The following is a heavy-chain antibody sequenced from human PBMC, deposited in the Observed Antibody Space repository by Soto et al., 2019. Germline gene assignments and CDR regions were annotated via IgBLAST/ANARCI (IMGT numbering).Heavy chain of an antibody. CDR3: ARVVGAPTWLDP. Sequence: EVQLVESGGGLVQPGGSLRLSCAASGFTFSSYSMSWVRQAPGKGLEWVANIKRHGSEKYYVDSVKGRFTISRDSAANSPSLQMNSLRAADPAVYYFARVVGAPTWLDPWGQGTLVTVSS. CDR2: IKRHGSEK. CDR1: GFTFSSYS. D-gene: IGHD1-26*01. V-gene: IGHV3-7*04. J-gene: IGHJ5*02.